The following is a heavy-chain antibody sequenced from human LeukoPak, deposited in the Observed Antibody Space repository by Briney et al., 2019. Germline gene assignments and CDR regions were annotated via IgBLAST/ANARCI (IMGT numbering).Heavy chain of an antibody. Sequence: GWLSLSCAASGFTFRLYSMNWVRPAPGKGLEWLSYIRSTDGAIAYADSVKGRFTISRDDAKNSLYLQMNSLRDEDTAVYYCARDRDWAFDYWGQGTLITVSS. CDR3: ARDRDWAFDY. CDR2: IRSTDGAI. V-gene: IGHV3-48*02. CDR1: GFTFRLYS. D-gene: IGHD3-9*01. J-gene: IGHJ4*02.